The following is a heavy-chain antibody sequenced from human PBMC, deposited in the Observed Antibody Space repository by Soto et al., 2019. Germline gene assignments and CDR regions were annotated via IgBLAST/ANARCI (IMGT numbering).Heavy chain of an antibody. D-gene: IGHD1-7*01. CDR1: GFTFSTYA. J-gene: IGHJ4*02. CDR3: AKDRNYPRDQFHY. CDR2: ISANGQGI. Sequence: GGSLRLSCAASGFTFSTYALSWVRQAPGKGLEWVSAISANGQGIYYADSVRGRFTISRDNSKNTIFLPMDSLRAEDTAVYYCAKDRNYPRDQFHYWGQGTLVTVSS. V-gene: IGHV3-23*01.